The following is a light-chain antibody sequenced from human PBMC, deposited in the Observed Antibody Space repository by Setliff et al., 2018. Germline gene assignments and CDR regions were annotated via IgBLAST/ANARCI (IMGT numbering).Light chain of an antibody. CDR1: SSDIGGYNY. CDR2: GVS. CDR3: SSYTNTFGYV. J-gene: IGLJ1*01. Sequence: QSVLTQPASVSGSPGQSITISCTGPSSDIGGYNYVSWYQQYPGKAPQLIIYGVSKRPSGVSDRFSGSKSGNTASLTISGLQVEDEADYYCSSYTNTFGYVFGSGTKVTVL. V-gene: IGLV2-14*03.